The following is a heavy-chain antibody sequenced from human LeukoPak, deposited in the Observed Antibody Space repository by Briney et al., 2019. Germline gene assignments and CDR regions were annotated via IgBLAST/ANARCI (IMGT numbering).Heavy chain of an antibody. J-gene: IGHJ4*02. CDR2: ISISGNDK. D-gene: IGHD6-19*01. V-gene: IGHV3-11*01. CDR3: ARSMITVASTAWAY. Sequence: GGSLRLSCAASGFAFSDYYMTWVRQAPGKGLEWISYISISGNDKYYADSVKGRFTISRDNAKDSLYLQMNSLRAEGTAVYYCARSMITVASTAWAYWGQGTLVTVSS. CDR1: GFAFSDYY.